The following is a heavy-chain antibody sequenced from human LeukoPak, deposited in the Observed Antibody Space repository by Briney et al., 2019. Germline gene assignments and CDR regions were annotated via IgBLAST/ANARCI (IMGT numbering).Heavy chain of an antibody. CDR1: GFTFSDYY. D-gene: IGHD5-24*01. J-gene: IGHJ4*02. CDR3: AREWRQGGGGFDY. CDR2: ISSSGSTI. V-gene: IGHV3-11*01. Sequence: GGSLRLSCAASGFTFSDYYMSWIRQAPGKGLEWVSYISSSGSTIYYADSVKGRFTISRDNAKNSLYLQMYSLRAEDTAGYYFAREWRQGGGGFDYWGQGTLVTVSS.